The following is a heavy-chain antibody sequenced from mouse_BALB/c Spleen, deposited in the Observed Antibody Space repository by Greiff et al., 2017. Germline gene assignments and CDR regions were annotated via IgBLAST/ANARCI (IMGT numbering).Heavy chain of an antibody. Sequence: VKLVESGPGLVQPSQSLSITCTVSGFSLTSYGVHWVRQSPGKGLEWLGVIWSGGSTDYNAAFISRLSISKDNSKSQVFFKMNSLQANDTAIYYCARDDYDAAWFAYWGQGTLGTVSA. CDR2: IWSGGST. V-gene: IGHV2-2*02. D-gene: IGHD2-4*01. CDR1: GFSLTSYG. CDR3: ARDDYDAAWFAY. J-gene: IGHJ3*01.